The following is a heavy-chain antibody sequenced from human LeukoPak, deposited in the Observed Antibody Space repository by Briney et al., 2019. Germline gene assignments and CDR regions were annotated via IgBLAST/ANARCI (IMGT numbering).Heavy chain of an antibody. CDR2: ISYDGSNK. J-gene: IGHJ4*02. V-gene: IGHV3-30*04. CDR1: GFAFSTYP. Sequence: PGGSLRLSCAASGFAFSTYPVHWVRQAPGKGLEWVAVISYDGSNKYYADSVKGRFTISRDNSKNSLYLQMDGLRAEDTAVYYCARGEQEMATMSIDYWGQGTLVTVSS. D-gene: IGHD5-24*01. CDR3: ARGEQEMATMSIDY.